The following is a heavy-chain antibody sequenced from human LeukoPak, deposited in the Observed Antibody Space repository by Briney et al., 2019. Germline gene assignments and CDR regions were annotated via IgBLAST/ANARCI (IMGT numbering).Heavy chain of an antibody. CDR1: GFTLSIYS. D-gene: IGHD6-19*01. V-gene: IGHV3-21*01. J-gene: IGHJ4*02. Sequence: PGGSLRLSCAASGFTLSIYSMNWVRQAPGKGLEWVSSISSSSYIYYADSVKGRFTISRDNAKNSLYLQMNSLRAEDTAVYYCARGGSGWPIDYWGQGTLVTVSS. CDR2: ISSSSYI. CDR3: ARGGSGWPIDY.